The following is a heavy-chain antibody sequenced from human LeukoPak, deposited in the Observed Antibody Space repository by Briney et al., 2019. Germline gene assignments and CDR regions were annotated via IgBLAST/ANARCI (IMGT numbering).Heavy chain of an antibody. D-gene: IGHD6-19*01. V-gene: IGHV3-74*01. Sequence: GGSLRLSCAASGFTFSSYWMHWVRQAPGKGLVWVSRINSDGSSTSYADSVKGRFTISRDNAKNTLYLQMNSLRAEDTAVYYCARGIAVAGYYYYYYMDAWGKGTTVTVSS. CDR2: INSDGSST. CDR3: ARGIAVAGYYYYYYMDA. CDR1: GFTFSSYW. J-gene: IGHJ6*03.